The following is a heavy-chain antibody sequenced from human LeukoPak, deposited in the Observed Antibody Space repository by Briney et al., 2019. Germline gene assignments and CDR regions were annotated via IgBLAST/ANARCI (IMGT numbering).Heavy chain of an antibody. CDR3: AKDPKPSIAARGRFRLYYFDY. Sequence: PGGSLRLSCAASGFTFSSYAMHWVRQAPGKGLEWVAVISYDGSNKYYADSVKGRFTISRDNSKNTLYLQMNSLRAEDTAVYYCAKDPKPSIAARGRFRLYYFDYWGQGTLVTVSS. D-gene: IGHD6-6*01. CDR2: ISYDGSNK. CDR1: GFTFSSYA. V-gene: IGHV3-30-3*01. J-gene: IGHJ4*02.